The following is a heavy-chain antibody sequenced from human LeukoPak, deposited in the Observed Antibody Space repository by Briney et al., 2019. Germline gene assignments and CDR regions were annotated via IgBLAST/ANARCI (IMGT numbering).Heavy chain of an antibody. CDR2: ITTSGYTI. D-gene: IGHD6-19*01. V-gene: IGHV3-11*04. J-gene: IGHJ4*02. CDR3: AREPRQWLVPIDY. Sequence: PGGSLRLSCAASGFTFSDYYMSWIRQAPGKGLEWISYITTSGYTIYYADSVKGRFTISRDNANNLLFLQMNSLRADDTAVYYCAREPRQWLVPIDYWAQGALVTVSS. CDR1: GFTFSDYY.